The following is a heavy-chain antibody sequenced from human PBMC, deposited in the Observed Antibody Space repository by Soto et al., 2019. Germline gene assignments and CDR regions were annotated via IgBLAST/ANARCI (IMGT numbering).Heavy chain of an antibody. CDR1: GYTFTGYY. Sequence: ASVKVSCKASGYTFTGYYMHWVRQAPGKGLEWMGCFDPEDGETIYAQKFQGRVTMTEDTSTDTAYMELSSLRSEDTAVYYCATPLWTGDDAFDIWGQGTMVTVSS. D-gene: IGHD7-27*01. CDR3: ATPLWTGDDAFDI. V-gene: IGHV1-24*01. J-gene: IGHJ3*02. CDR2: FDPEDGET.